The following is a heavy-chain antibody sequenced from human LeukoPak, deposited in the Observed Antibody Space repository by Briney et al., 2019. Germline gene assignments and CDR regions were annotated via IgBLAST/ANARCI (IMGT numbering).Heavy chain of an antibody. D-gene: IGHD2-21*02. V-gene: IGHV3-21*06. CDR1: GFTGGLSLSSAS. CDR2: ISSVSSFI. Sequence: PGGSLRLSCTASGFTGGLSLSSASMSWVRLAPGKGLEWVSSISSVSSFIFYADSVKGRFTISRDNAKNSVFLHMNSLRAEDTALYYCARDDGDFTLTAVQWGQGTLVTVSS. J-gene: IGHJ1*01. CDR3: ARDDGDFTLTAVQ.